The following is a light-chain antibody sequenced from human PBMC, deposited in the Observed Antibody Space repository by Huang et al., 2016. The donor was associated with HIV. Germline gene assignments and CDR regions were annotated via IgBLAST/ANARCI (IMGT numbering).Light chain of an antibody. CDR2: EVS. V-gene: IGKV2D-29*02. Sequence: DIVMTQTPLSLSVPPGQPASISCKSSQSLLPTDGKTYLYWYRQKPGQSPPRLIYEVSNRLSGVPDRFSGSGSWTDFTLKISRVEAEEAGVYYCMQSIQPATFGQGNKVEIK. J-gene: IGKJ1*01. CDR1: QSLLPTDGKTY. CDR3: MQSIQPAT.